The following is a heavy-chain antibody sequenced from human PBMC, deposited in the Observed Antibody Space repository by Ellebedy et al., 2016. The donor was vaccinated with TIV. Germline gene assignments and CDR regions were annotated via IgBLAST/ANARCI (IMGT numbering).Heavy chain of an antibody. V-gene: IGHV1-2*02. J-gene: IGHJ4*02. CDR1: GYTFTGSY. CDR3: AISPNQYFFDY. CDR2: ITPNNGGT. Sequence: AASVTVSCKTSGYTFTGSYVHWVRQAPGQGLEWMGWITPNNGGTNYAQKFRGRVTMTRDTSINTAYMELSTLTSDDTAVYYCAISPNQYFFDYWGQGTLVTVSS.